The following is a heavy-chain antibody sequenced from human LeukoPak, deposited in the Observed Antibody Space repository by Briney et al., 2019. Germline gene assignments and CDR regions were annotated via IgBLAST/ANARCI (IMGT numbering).Heavy chain of an antibody. Sequence: GGSLRLSCAASGFTFDDYALHWVRQPPGKGLEWVSGISWSSGSIGYADSVKGRFTISRDNAKNSLYLQMNSLRAEDMALYYCTKALTDSSSSYFDNWGQGTLVTVSS. D-gene: IGHD6-6*01. CDR1: GFTFDDYA. CDR3: TKALTDSSSSYFDN. V-gene: IGHV3-9*03. J-gene: IGHJ4*02. CDR2: ISWSSGSI.